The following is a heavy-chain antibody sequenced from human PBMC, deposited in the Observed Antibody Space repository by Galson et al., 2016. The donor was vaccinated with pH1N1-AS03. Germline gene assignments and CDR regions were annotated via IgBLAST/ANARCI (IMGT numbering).Heavy chain of an antibody. J-gene: IGHJ4*02. CDR3: ARVDLTFHSGSADSSYLDY. Sequence: LSLTCTVSGGSIMSTNWWSWVRQPPGKGLEWIGEIYRTGSTNYNPSLKSRVTMSIEKSKNQFSLRLSSVTAADTAIYYCARVDLTFHSGSADSSYLDYWGQGTLVTVSS. V-gene: IGHV4-4*02. CDR2: IYRTGST. CDR1: GGSIMSTNW. D-gene: IGHD3-10*01.